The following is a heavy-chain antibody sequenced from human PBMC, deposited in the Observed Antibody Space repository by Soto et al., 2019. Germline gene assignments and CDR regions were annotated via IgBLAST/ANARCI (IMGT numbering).Heavy chain of an antibody. D-gene: IGHD3-22*01. J-gene: IGHJ3*02. Sequence: SETLSLTCTVSGGSISSGGYYWSWIRQHPGKGLEWIGYIYYSGSTYYNPSLKSRVTISVDTPKNQFSLKLSSVTAADTAVYYCARDPEHNSSGSEDAFDIWGQGTMVTVSS. CDR2: IYYSGST. V-gene: IGHV4-31*03. CDR1: GGSISSGGYY. CDR3: ARDPEHNSSGSEDAFDI.